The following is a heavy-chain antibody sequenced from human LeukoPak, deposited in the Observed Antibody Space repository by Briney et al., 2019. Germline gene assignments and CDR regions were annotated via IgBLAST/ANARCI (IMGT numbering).Heavy chain of an antibody. CDR2: IYTTGST. CDR1: GGSISSGTYY. Sequence: SETLSLTCTVSGGSISSGTYYWAWLRQPAGMGLEWVGRIYTTGSTNDNPSRKSRVTMSNDTTKNQFSLKLSSVTAADTAVYYCARVTTGGYYNFWGQGTLVTVSS. V-gene: IGHV4-61*02. D-gene: IGHD3-22*01. CDR3: ARVTTGGYYNF. J-gene: IGHJ4*02.